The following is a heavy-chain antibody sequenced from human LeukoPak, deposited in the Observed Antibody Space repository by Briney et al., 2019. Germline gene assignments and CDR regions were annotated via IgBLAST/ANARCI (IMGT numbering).Heavy chain of an antibody. V-gene: IGHV3-23*01. CDR1: GFTFSSYA. CDR2: ISGSGGST. Sequence: GGSLRLSCAASGFTFSSYAMNWVRQAPGKGLEWVSAISGSGGSTYYADSVKGRFTISRDNSENTLYLQMNSLRAEDTAVYYCAKDRAMVRGVTYFDYWGQGTLVTVSS. D-gene: IGHD3-10*01. CDR3: AKDRAMVRGVTYFDY. J-gene: IGHJ4*02.